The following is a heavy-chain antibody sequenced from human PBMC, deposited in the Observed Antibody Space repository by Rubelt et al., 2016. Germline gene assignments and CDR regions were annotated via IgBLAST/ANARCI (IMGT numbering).Heavy chain of an antibody. V-gene: IGHV5-51*01. CDR1: GYSFTSYW. D-gene: IGHD4-17*01. Sequence: EVQLVQSGAEVKKPGESLKIPCKGSGYSFTSYWIGWVRQMPGKGLEWMGIIYPGDSDTRYSPTFQGQFTIPADKSSSTAYLQWSSLKASDTAMYYCARVTTVTNDNWFDPWGQGTLVTVSS. CDR2: IYPGDSDT. J-gene: IGHJ5*02. CDR3: ARVTTVTNDNWFDP.